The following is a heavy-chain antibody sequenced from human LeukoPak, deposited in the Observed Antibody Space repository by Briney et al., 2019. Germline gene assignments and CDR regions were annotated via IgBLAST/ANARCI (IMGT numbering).Heavy chain of an antibody. CDR2: MSDDTTNI. CDR3: ARHQRASQYYFDY. V-gene: IGHV3-48*01. J-gene: IGHJ4*02. CDR1: GFTFSRHS. Sequence: PGGSLRLSCAVSGFTFSRHSMSWVRQAPGRGLEWVSFMSDDTTNIYYADSVRGRFTISRDNAVNSLFLQMNSLRAEHTAVYYCARHQRASQYYFDYWGQGILVTVSS.